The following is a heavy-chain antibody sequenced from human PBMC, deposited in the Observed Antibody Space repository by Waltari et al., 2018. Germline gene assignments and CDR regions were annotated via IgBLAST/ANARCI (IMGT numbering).Heavy chain of an antibody. V-gene: IGHV4-31*03. CDR2: IYYSGST. D-gene: IGHD1-26*01. CDR3: ARSRYSGSSLLGY. CDR1: GGSISSGGYY. J-gene: IGHJ4*02. Sequence: QVQLQESGPGLVKPSQTLSLTCTVSGGSISSGGYYWSWLRQHPGKGLEWIGSIYYSGSTYYNPSLKSRVTISVDTSKNQFSLKLSSVTAADTAVYYCARSRYSGSSLLGYWGQGTLVTVSS.